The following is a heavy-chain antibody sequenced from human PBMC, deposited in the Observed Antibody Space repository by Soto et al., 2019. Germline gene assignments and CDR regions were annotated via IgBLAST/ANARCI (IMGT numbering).Heavy chain of an antibody. CDR1: GVTFSSYA. V-gene: IGHV1-69*13. D-gene: IGHD3-22*01. J-gene: IGHJ4*02. CDR2: IIPIFGTA. Sequence: SVKVSCKASGVTFSSYAISWVRQAPGQGLEWMGGIIPIFGTANYAQKFQGRVTITADESTSTAYMELSSLRSEDTAVYYCARGLNYYDSSGYPGWGQGTLVTVSS. CDR3: ARGLNYYDSSGYPG.